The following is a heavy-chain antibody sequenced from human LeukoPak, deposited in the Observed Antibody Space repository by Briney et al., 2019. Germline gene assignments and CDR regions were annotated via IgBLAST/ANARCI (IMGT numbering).Heavy chain of an antibody. CDR3: ARQYDSSGYSTY. CDR1: GYTFTSYD. CDR2: MNPNSGNT. D-gene: IGHD3-22*01. J-gene: IGHJ4*02. V-gene: IGHV1-8*01. Sequence: GASVKVSCKASGYTFTSYDINWVRQATGQGLEWMGWMNPNSGNTGYAQKFQGRVTMTRNTSISTAYMELSSLRSEDTAVYYCARQYDSSGYSTYWGQGTLVTVSS.